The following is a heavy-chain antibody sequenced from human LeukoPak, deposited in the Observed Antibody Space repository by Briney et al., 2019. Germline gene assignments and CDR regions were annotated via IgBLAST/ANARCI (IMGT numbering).Heavy chain of an antibody. Sequence: SETLSLTCAVYGGSFSGYYWSWIRQPPGKGLEWIGEINHSGSTNYNPSLKSRVTISVDTSKNQFSLKLSSVTAADTAVYYCARSRHYYYDSSGYPPYFVYWGQGTLVTVSS. J-gene: IGHJ4*02. V-gene: IGHV4-34*01. CDR3: ARSRHYYYDSSGYPPYFVY. CDR2: INHSGST. D-gene: IGHD3-22*01. CDR1: GGSFSGYY.